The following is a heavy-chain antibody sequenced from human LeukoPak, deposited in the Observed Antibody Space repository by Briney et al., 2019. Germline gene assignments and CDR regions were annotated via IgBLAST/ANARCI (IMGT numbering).Heavy chain of an antibody. CDR1: GYTFTVYY. J-gene: IGHJ4*02. D-gene: IGHD1-26*01. CDR2: INPNSGGT. V-gene: IGHV1-2*06. CDR3: ASGGSYSFSGVDYFDY. Sequence: GASVKVSCKASGYTFTVYYMHWVRQAPGQGLEWMGRINPNSGGTNFAQNFQGRVTMTRDTSISTGYMELSRLRSDDTAVYYCASGGSYSFSGVDYFDYWGQGTLVTVSS.